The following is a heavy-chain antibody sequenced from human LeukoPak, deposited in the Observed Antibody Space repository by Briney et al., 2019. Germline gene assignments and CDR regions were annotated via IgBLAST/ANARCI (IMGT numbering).Heavy chain of an antibody. V-gene: IGHV1-8*01. CDR1: GYTFTSYD. CDR2: MNPNSGNT. D-gene: IGHD4-17*01. J-gene: IGHJ4*02. CDR3: ARGMSDYGDYGAGY. Sequence: ASVKVSCKASGYTFTSYDINWVRQATGQGLEWMGWMNPNSGNTGYAQKFQGRVTMTRNTSISTAYMELRSLRSDDTAVYYCARGMSDYGDYGAGYWGQGTLVTVSS.